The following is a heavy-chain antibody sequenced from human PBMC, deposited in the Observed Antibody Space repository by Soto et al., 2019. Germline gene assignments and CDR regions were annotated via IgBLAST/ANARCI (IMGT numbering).Heavy chain of an antibody. CDR2: ISYDGSNK. CDR1: GFVLCTFA. J-gene: IGHJ4*01. Sequence: PGGSLRISCAACGFVLCTFAMHWVRQDPGKGLEWVAVISYDGSNKYYVDSVKGRFTISRDNSKSTLYLQMTSLRPEDTAVYYCAREVPAWFGDPYYFDYWGHGTLVTVSS. V-gene: IGHV3-30-3*01. CDR3: AREVPAWFGDPYYFDY. D-gene: IGHD3-10*01.